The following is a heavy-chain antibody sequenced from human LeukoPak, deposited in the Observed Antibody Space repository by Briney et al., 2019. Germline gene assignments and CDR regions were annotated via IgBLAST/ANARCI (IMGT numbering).Heavy chain of an antibody. D-gene: IGHD6-13*01. CDR2: MNPNSGNT. J-gene: IGHJ4*02. CDR1: GYTFTSYD. Sequence: ASVKVSCRASGYTFTSYDINWVRQATGQGLEWMGWMNPNSGNTGYAQKFQGRVTMTRNTSISTAYMELSSLRSEDTAVYYCARGTREIAAAGDYWGQGTLVAVSS. CDR3: ARGTREIAAAGDY. V-gene: IGHV1-8*02.